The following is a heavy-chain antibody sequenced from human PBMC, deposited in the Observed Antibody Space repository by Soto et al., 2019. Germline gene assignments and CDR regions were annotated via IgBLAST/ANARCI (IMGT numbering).Heavy chain of an antibody. D-gene: IGHD3-22*01. V-gene: IGHV1-58*01. J-gene: IGHJ4*02. CDR2: IVVGSGNT. Sequence: SVKVSCKASGLTFTSSAVQWVRQARGQRLEWIGWIVVGSGNTNYAQKFQERVTITRDMSTSTAYMELSSLRSEDTAVYYCAAFGPLSGYAYYFDYWGQGTLVTVSS. CDR1: GLTFTSSA. CDR3: AAFGPLSGYAYYFDY.